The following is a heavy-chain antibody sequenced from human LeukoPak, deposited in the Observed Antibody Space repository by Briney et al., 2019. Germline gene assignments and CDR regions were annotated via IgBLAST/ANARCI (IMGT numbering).Heavy chain of an antibody. CDR3: ARDYARRQLFDY. V-gene: IGHV3-66*01. CDR1: GFTVSSNF. J-gene: IGHJ4*02. CDR2: IYSGGST. D-gene: IGHD6-13*01. Sequence: GGSLRLSCAASGFTVSSNFMSWVRQAPGKGLEWVSVIYSGGSTYYADSVKGRFTISRDNSKNTLYLQMNSLRAEDTAVYYCARDYARRQLFDYWGQGTLVTVSS.